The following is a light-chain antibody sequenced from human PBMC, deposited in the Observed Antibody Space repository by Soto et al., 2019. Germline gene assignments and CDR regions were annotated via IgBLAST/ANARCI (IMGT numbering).Light chain of an antibody. V-gene: IGKV1-5*01. CDR1: QSISSW. J-gene: IGKJ1*01. Sequence: DIQMSQSPSTLSASVGERVTITCRASQSISSWLAWYQQTPGKAPKLLIYDASSLESGVPSRFSGSGSGTEFPLTSSMLQPDDFATYYCQQYNSYSWTFGQGTKVDI. CDR2: DAS. CDR3: QQYNSYSWT.